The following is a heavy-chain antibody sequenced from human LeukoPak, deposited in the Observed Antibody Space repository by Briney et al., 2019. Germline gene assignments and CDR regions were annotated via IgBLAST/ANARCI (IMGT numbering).Heavy chain of an antibody. J-gene: IGHJ3*02. D-gene: IGHD3-3*01. CDR2: INPNSGGT. V-gene: IGHV1-2*02. CDR3: ARDAPSHYDFWSCYYSYAFDI. Sequence: ASVKVSCKASGYTFTGYYMHWVRQAPGQGLEWMGWINPNSGGTNHAQKFQGRVTMTRDTSISTAYMELSRLRSDDTAVYYCARDAPSHYDFWSCYYSYAFDIWGQGTMVTVSS. CDR1: GYTFTGYY.